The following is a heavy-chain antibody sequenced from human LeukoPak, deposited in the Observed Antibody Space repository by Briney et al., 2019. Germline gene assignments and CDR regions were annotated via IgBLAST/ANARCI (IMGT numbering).Heavy chain of an antibody. D-gene: IGHD2-15*01. CDR1: GFIFSNYA. CDR3: AKDPNGDGVGGFDM. Sequence: GGSLRLSCEGSGFIFSNYAMSGVRQVPGKRPEWVSGISASGGRTHYADSVKGRFIISRDSSKNTVFLQMNSLRVDDTALYYCAKDPNGDGVGGFDMLGQGTMVTVSS. V-gene: IGHV3-23*01. CDR2: ISASGGRT. J-gene: IGHJ3*02.